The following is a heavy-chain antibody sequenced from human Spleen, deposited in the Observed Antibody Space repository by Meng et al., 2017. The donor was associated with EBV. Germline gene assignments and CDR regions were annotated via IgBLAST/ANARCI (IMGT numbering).Heavy chain of an antibody. J-gene: IGHJ4*02. V-gene: IGHV4-4*02. CDR2: IYHSGRT. CDR3: ARGRGGYYIFDY. CDR1: GGSSSGYYW. D-gene: IGHD3-22*01. Sequence: GSGRVKPSGTLSLTCTVSGGSSSGYYWYSWVRQPPGKGLEWIGEIYHSGRTNYNPSLKSRATISADKSETQFSLNLKSVTAADTAVYYCARGRGGYYIFDYWGQGTLVTVPS.